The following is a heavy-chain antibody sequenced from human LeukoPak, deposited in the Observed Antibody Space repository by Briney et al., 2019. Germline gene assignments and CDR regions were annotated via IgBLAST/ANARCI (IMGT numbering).Heavy chain of an antibody. CDR3: AKVHTSSWSH. CDR1: GFTFSSYA. J-gene: IGHJ4*02. D-gene: IGHD2-2*01. V-gene: IGHV3-23*01. Sequence: GGSLRLSCAASGFTFSSYAMSWVRQAPGKGLEWVSGISGSDGSTNYADSVKGRFAISRDNSKNTLYLQMTSLRAEDTAVYFCAKVHTSSWSHWGQGTLVTVSS. CDR2: ISGSDGST.